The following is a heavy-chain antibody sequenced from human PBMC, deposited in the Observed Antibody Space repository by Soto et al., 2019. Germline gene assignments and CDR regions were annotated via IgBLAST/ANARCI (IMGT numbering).Heavy chain of an antibody. Sequence: PGGSLRLSCAASGFAFSSYGMHWVRQAPGKGLEWVAVISYDGSNKYYADSVKGRFTISRDNSKNTLYLQMNSLRAEDTAVYYCAKDPFHSGYASGDYWGQGTLVTVSS. CDR1: GFAFSSYG. CDR3: AKDPFHSGYASGDY. CDR2: ISYDGSNK. V-gene: IGHV3-30*18. J-gene: IGHJ4*02. D-gene: IGHD5-12*01.